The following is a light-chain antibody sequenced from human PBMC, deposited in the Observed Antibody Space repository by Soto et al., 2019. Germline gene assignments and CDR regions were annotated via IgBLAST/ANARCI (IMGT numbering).Light chain of an antibody. CDR3: SSYTSSTVV. CDR2: EVS. V-gene: IGLV2-14*01. J-gene: IGLJ2*01. Sequence: QSALTQPASVSGSPGQSITTSCTGTSSDVGGYNYVSWYQQHPGKAPKLMIYEVSNRPSGVSHRFSGSKSGNTASLTISGLQAEDEADYYCSSYTSSTVVFGGGTKLTVL. CDR1: SSDVGGYNY.